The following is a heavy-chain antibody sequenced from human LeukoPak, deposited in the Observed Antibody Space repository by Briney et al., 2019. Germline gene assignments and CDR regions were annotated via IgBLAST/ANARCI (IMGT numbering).Heavy chain of an antibody. CDR3: ARCPDILTDFDY. CDR2: ISWNSGSI. V-gene: IGHV3-9*01. Sequence: PGRSLRLSCAASGFTFDDYAMHWVRQAPGKGLEWVSGISWNSGSIGYADSVKGRFTISRDNAKNSLYLQMNSLRAEDTAVYYCARCPDILTDFDYWGQGTLVTVSS. CDR1: GFTFDDYA. D-gene: IGHD3-9*01. J-gene: IGHJ4*02.